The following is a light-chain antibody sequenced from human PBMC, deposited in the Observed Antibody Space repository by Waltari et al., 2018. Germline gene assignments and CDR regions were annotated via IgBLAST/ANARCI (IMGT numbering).Light chain of an antibody. V-gene: IGKV3-15*01. CDR3: QQYNNWPPGT. CDR1: QSVSSN. CDR2: GAS. J-gene: IGKJ1*01. Sequence: EIVMTQSPATLSVSPGERATLSCRASQSVSSNLAWYQQKPGQAPRLLIYGASTRATGSPARFSCSGSGTEFTLTISSMQSEDFAVYYCQQYNNWPPGTFGQGTKVEIK.